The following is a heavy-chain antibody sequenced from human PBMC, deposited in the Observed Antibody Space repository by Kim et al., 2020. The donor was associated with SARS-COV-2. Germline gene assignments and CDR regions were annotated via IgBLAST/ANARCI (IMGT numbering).Heavy chain of an antibody. D-gene: IGHD3-10*01. CDR3: AKRSITMVRGVIWFDP. CDR2: ISYDGSNK. V-gene: IGHV3-30*18. J-gene: IGHJ5*02. Sequence: GGSLRLSCAASGFTFSSYGMHWVRQAPGKGLEWVAVISYDGSNKYYADSVKGRFTISRDNSKNTLYLQMNSLRAEDTAVYYCAKRSITMVRGVIWFDPWGQGTLVTVSS. CDR1: GFTFSSYG.